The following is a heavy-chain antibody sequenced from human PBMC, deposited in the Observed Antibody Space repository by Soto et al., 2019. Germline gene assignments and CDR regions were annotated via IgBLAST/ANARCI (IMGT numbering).Heavy chain of an antibody. CDR2: IYYSGST. J-gene: IGHJ6*02. D-gene: IGHD2-21*01. CDR3: ARDRIARGVDV. Sequence: QVQLQESGPGLVKPSETLSLTCTVSGGSISGYYWSWIRQPPGKGLEWIGYIYYSGSTSYNPSLKSRVTMSVDTSRNQFSLEVTSVTAADTAVYYCARDRIARGVDVWGQGSPVTVSS. CDR1: GGSISGYY. V-gene: IGHV4-59*01.